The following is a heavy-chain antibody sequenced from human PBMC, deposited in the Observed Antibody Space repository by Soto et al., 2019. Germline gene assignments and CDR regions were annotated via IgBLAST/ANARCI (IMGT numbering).Heavy chain of an antibody. D-gene: IGHD3-22*01. Sequence: PGGSLRLCCAASGFTCSSYGMHWVRKAPGKGLEWVAVISYDGSNKYYADSVKGRFTISRDNSKNTLNLQMNSLRAEDTAVYYCARAAYYYDSSGYYPGDYWGQGSLVTVSS. CDR3: ARAAYYYDSSGYYPGDY. V-gene: IGHV3-30*03. CDR1: GFTCSSYG. J-gene: IGHJ4*02. CDR2: ISYDGSNK.